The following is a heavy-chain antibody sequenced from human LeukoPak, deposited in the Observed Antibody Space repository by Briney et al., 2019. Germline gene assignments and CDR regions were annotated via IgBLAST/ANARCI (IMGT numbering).Heavy chain of an antibody. CDR1: GFTFSSYS. CDR2: ISSSSSYI. J-gene: IGHJ6*03. Sequence: GGSLRLSCAASGFTFSSYSMNWVRQAPGKGLEWVSSISSSSSYIYYADSVKGRFTISRDNAKNSLYLQMNSLRAEDTAVYYCVSLQPLLYYYYYYMGVWGKGTTVTVSS. CDR3: VSLQPLLYYYYYYMGV. V-gene: IGHV3-21*01. D-gene: IGHD2-21*02.